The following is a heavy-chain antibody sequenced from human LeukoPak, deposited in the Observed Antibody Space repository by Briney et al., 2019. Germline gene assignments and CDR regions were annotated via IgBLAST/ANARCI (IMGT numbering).Heavy chain of an antibody. D-gene: IGHD1-1*01. CDR2: INGDGSST. CDR1: GFTFSSYW. CDR3: ASSFAGSYDLRDY. J-gene: IGHJ4*02. V-gene: IGHV3-74*01. Sequence: GGSLRLSCAASGFTFSSYWMHWVRQAPGKGLVWVSRINGDGSSTTYADSVKGRFTISRDNAKNSLYLQMNSLRAEDTAVYYCASSFAGSYDLRDYWGQGTLVTVSS.